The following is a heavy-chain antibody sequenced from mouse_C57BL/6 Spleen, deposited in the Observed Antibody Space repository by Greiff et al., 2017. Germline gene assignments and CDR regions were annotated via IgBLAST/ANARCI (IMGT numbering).Heavy chain of an antibody. CDR3: ARATGPEFAY. Sequence: QVQLQQPGAELVKPGASVKLSCKASGYTFTSYWMQWVKQRPGQGLEWIGEIDPSDSYTNYNQKFKGKATLTVDTSSSTAYMQLSSLTSEDSAVYYWARATGPEFAYWGQGTLVTVSA. D-gene: IGHD4-1*02. V-gene: IGHV1-50*01. J-gene: IGHJ3*01. CDR2: IDPSDSYT. CDR1: GYTFTSYW.